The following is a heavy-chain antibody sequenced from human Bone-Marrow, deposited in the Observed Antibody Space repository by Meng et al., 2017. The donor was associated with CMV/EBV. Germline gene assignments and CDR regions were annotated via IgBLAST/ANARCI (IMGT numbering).Heavy chain of an antibody. CDR1: GFTFSSYS. V-gene: IGHV3-21*01. Sequence: GESLKISCAASGFTFSSYSMNWVRQAPGKGLEWVSSISSSSSYIYYADSVKGRFTISRDNAKNSPYLQMNSLRAEDTAVYYCARAGSGGYFDYWGQGTLVTVSS. J-gene: IGHJ4*02. D-gene: IGHD1-26*01. CDR2: ISSSSSYI. CDR3: ARAGSGGYFDY.